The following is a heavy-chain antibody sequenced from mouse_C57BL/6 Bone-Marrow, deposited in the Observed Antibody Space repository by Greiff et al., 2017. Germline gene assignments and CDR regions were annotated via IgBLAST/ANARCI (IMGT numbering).Heavy chain of an antibody. D-gene: IGHD1-1*01. CDR3: SRQVTTVLATKYFDV. V-gene: IGHV5-9*01. CDR1: GFTFSSYT. CDR2: ISGGGGNT. Sequence: EVHLVESGGGLVKPGGSLKLSCAPSGFTFSSYTMSWFRQTPEKRLQWVAAISGGGGNTYYPDSVKGRFTISRDNDKNILYLQMSSLWSEDTALYYCSRQVTTVLATKYFDVWGTGTTVTVSS. J-gene: IGHJ1*03.